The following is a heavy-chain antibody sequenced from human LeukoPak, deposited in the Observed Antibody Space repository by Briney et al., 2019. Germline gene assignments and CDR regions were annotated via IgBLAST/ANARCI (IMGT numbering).Heavy chain of an antibody. V-gene: IGHV4-38-2*01. Sequence: PSETLSLTCAVSGYSISSGYYWGWIRQPPGKGLEWIGSIYRSGSTYYNPPLKSRVTISVDTSKNQFSLKLSSVTAADTAVYYCARGPPSGDYYFDYWGQGTLVTVSS. CDR1: GYSISSGYY. D-gene: IGHD3-10*01. CDR2: IYRSGST. CDR3: ARGPPSGDYYFDY. J-gene: IGHJ4*02.